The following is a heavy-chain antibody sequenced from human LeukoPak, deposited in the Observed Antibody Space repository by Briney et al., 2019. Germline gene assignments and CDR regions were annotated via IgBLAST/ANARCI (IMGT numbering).Heavy chain of an antibody. CDR1: GYTFTGYY. J-gene: IGHJ6*03. Sequence: ASVKVSCKASGYTFTGYYMHWVRQAPGQGLEWMGRINPNSGGTNYAQKFQGRVTMTRDTSISTAYMELSRLRSDDTAVYYCAREPTHSGSYYYYYMDVWGKGTTVTVSS. D-gene: IGHD1-26*01. CDR2: INPNSGGT. CDR3: AREPTHSGSYYYYYMDV. V-gene: IGHV1-2*06.